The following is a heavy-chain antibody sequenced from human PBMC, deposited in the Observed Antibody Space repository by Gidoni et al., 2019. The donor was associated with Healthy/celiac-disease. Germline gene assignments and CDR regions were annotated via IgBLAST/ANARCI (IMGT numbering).Heavy chain of an antibody. Sequence: QITLKESGPTLVKPTQTLTLTCTFSGFSLSTSGVGVGWIRQPPGKALEWLALIYWADDKRYSPSLKSRLTITKDTSKNQVVLTMTNMDPVDTATYYCAHRRREQLGYYFDYWGQGTLVTVSS. CDR3: AHRRREQLGYYFDY. CDR1: GFSLSTSGVG. D-gene: IGHD6-6*01. J-gene: IGHJ4*02. V-gene: IGHV2-5*02. CDR2: IYWADDK.